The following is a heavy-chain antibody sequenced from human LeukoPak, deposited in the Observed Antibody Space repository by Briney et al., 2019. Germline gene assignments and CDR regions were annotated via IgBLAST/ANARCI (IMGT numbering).Heavy chain of an antibody. D-gene: IGHD4-11*01. J-gene: IGHJ4*02. V-gene: IGHV4-59*01. Sequence: SETLSLTCAVSGGSMTNYYWSWIRQPPGKGLEWIVYIYYSGSTNYRPSLKSRLTISVDTSENQFSLRLSSVTAADTAVYYCARLRGNYFPDYWGQGTLVTVSS. CDR3: ARLRGNYFPDY. CDR1: GGSMTNYY. CDR2: IYYSGST.